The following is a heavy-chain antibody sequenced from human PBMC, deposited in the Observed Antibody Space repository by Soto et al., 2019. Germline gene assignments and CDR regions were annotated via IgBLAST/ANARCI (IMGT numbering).Heavy chain of an antibody. V-gene: IGHV3-15*01. J-gene: IGHJ4*02. D-gene: IGHD1-26*01. CDR1: GFTFSNAW. CDR2: IKSKTDGGTT. Sequence: NPGGSLRLSCAASGFTFSNAWMSWVRQAPGKGLEWVGRIKSKTDGGTTDYAAPVKGRFTISRDDSKNTLYLQMNSLKTEDTAVYYCTMTWELLPEFDYWGQGTLVTVSS. CDR3: TMTWELLPEFDY.